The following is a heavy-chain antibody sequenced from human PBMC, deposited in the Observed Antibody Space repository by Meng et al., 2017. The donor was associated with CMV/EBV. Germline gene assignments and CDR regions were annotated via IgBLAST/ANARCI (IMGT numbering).Heavy chain of an antibody. CDR1: GYTFTSYY. V-gene: IGHV1-46*01. CDR3: ARVGCSSTSCYKNYYGMDA. CDR2: INPSGGST. Sequence: SVKVSCKASGYTFTSYYMHWVRQAPGQGLEWMGIINPSGGSTSYAQKFQGRVTMTRDTSTSTVYMELSSLRSEDTAVYYCARVGCSSTSCYKNYYGMDAWGQGTTVTVSS. J-gene: IGHJ6*02. D-gene: IGHD2-2*02.